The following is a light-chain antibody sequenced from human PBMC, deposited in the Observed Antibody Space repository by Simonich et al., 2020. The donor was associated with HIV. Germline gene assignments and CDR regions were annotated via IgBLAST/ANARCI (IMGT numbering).Light chain of an antibody. CDR1: QVISRY. CDR2: DAS. V-gene: IGKV1D-8*03. CDR3: QQYDNLPSIT. Sequence: VIWMTQSPSLLSASTGDIVTISCRMSQVISRYLAWYQQKPGKAPELLIYDASNLETGVPSRFSGSGSGTDFTFTISSLQPEDIATYYCQQYDNLPSITFGQGTRLEIK. J-gene: IGKJ5*01.